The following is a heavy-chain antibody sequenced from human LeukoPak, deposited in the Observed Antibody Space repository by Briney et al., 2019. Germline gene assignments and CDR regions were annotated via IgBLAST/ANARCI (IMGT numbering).Heavy chain of an antibody. Sequence: GGSLRLSCVAPSFVFNNAFMNWVRQGPGKGLEWVGRIKTKTDGGTTDFAALVKGRFTISRDDSKNTFFLHMNSLKIEDTAVYYCTTGLHYYFDYWSQGTPVTVSS. D-gene: IGHD4-11*01. V-gene: IGHV3-15*07. J-gene: IGHJ4*02. CDR1: SFVFNNAF. CDR2: IKTKTDGGTT. CDR3: TTGLHYYFDY.